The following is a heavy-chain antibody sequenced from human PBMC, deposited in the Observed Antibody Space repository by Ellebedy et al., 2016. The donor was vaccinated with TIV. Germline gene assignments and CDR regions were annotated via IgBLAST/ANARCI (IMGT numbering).Heavy chain of an antibody. Sequence: GESLKISCVASGFTITYSWMHWVRQAPGKGLVWVSSISSDGRTTRYADSVQGRFTISRDNPRSTLSLQMSSLKVEDTALYYCAREVLASSKGGPFDVWGQGTMVTVSP. J-gene: IGHJ3*01. CDR1: GFTITYSW. CDR2: ISSDGRTT. CDR3: AREVLASSKGGPFDV. V-gene: IGHV3-74*01. D-gene: IGHD2/OR15-2a*01.